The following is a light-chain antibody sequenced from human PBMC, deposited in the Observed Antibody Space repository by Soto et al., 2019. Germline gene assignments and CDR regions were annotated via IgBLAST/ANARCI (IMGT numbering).Light chain of an antibody. CDR3: QQYNEWPPFT. CDR2: AAS. V-gene: IGKV3-15*01. J-gene: IGKJ5*01. Sequence: EIVMTQSPATLSVSPGERATLSFRASQSVSSNLAWYQQKPGQAPRLVIYAASTRATGIPDRFSGSVSGTEFTLTISSLQSEDFAVYYCQQYNEWPPFTFGQGTRLEIK. CDR1: QSVSSN.